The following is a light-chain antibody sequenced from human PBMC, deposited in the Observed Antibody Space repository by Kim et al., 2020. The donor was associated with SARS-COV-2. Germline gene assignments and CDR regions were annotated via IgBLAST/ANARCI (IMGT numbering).Light chain of an antibody. CDR2: QHT. Sequence: SYELTQPPSVSVSPGQTVTITCSGSNLGDNYAYWYQKKAGQSPVLVIYQHTKRPSGISQRFSGSSSGNTATLTISRAQTMDEADYYCQAWDNNAAVFGGG. CDR1: NLGDNY. J-gene: IGLJ3*02. CDR3: QAWDNNAAV. V-gene: IGLV3-1*01.